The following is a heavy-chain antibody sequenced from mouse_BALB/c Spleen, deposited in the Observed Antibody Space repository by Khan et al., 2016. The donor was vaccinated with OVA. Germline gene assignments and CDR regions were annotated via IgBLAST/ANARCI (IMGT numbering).Heavy chain of an antibody. Sequence: EVQLQESGTVLARPGASVKMSCKASGYTFISYWIHWIKQGPGQGLEWIGAIYPGNSNINYNQKLKGKAKLTAVTSASTVYMELSSLTNEDSAVYYCIRVPDRRGDVLDDWGQGTSVTVSS. CDR1: GYTFISYW. D-gene: IGHD2-14*01. CDR2: IYPGNSNI. V-gene: IGHV1-5*01. CDR3: IRVPDRRGDVLDD. J-gene: IGHJ4*01.